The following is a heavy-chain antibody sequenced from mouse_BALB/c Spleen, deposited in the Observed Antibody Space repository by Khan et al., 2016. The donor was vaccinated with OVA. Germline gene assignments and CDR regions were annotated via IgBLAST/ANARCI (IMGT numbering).Heavy chain of an antibody. J-gene: IGHJ3*01. CDR1: GYSFTSYL. D-gene: IGHD1-3*01. Sequence: EVQLQQSGTVLARPGASVKMSCKASGYSFTSYLIHWVKQRPGQGLEWIGDIYPGNSDTRYNQKFKDNAKLTSGTSASTAYMELSSLTNEDSAVYYCTRGGFSSFAYWGQGTLVTVSA. CDR2: IYPGNSDT. V-gene: IGHV1-5*01. CDR3: TRGGFSSFAY.